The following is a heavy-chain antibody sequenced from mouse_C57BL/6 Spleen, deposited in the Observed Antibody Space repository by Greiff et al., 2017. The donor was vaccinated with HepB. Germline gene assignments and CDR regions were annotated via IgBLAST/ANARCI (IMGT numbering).Heavy chain of an antibody. V-gene: IGHV5-6*01. CDR1: GFTFSSYG. D-gene: IGHD3-2*02. J-gene: IGHJ2*01. CDR2: ISSGGSYT. Sequence: EVKVVESGGDLVKPGGSLKLSCAASGFTFSSYGMSWVRQTPDKRLEWVATISSGGSYTYYPDSVKGRFTISRDNAKNTLYLQMSSLKSEDTAMYYCARQRSSGFDYWGQGTTLTVSS. CDR3: ARQRSSGFDY.